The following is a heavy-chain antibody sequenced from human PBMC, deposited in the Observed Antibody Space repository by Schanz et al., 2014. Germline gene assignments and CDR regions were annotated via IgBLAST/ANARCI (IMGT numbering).Heavy chain of an antibody. J-gene: IGHJ3*02. D-gene: IGHD3-9*01. Sequence: QVQLVQSGAEVKKPGASVKVSCKASGNTLSAYYIHWIRQAPGQGLEWMGWIDPNSGGTNYAQKFQGRVTMTRDTSISTAYMELRRLRSDDTAVYYCARDYYDILTGYPYDTFDIWGQGTMVTVSS. CDR2: IDPNSGGT. CDR1: GNTLSAYY. CDR3: ARDYYDILTGYPYDTFDI. V-gene: IGHV1-2*02.